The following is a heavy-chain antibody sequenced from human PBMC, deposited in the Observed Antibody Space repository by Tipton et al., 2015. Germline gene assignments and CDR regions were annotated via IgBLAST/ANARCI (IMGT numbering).Heavy chain of an antibody. CDR1: GDIFSNYG. V-gene: IGHV1-69*01. J-gene: IGHJ4*02. CDR3: AATDDLAKGMFSYFET. Sequence: QLVQSGPEVKKPGSSVKVSCKASGDIFSNYGFSWVRQAPGQGLEWVGGIIPVYGSTVLAQKFQGRFTINADGAASTVYLDLNSLRFEDTAVYYCAATDDLAKGMFSYFETWGQGTRVTVSS. D-gene: IGHD3-9*01. CDR2: IIPVYGST.